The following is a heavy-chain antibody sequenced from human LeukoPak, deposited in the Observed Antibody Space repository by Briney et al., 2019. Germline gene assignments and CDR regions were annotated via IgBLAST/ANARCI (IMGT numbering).Heavy chain of an antibody. CDR3: ARDLSRFLEWLFGY. Sequence: GGSLRLSCAASGFTFSSYAMHWVCQAPGKGLEWVAVISYDGSNKYYADSVKGRFTISRDNSKNTLYLQMNSLRAEDTAVYYCARDLSRFLEWLFGYWGQGTLVTVSS. J-gene: IGHJ4*02. CDR2: ISYDGSNK. V-gene: IGHV3-30*01. D-gene: IGHD3-3*01. CDR1: GFTFSSYA.